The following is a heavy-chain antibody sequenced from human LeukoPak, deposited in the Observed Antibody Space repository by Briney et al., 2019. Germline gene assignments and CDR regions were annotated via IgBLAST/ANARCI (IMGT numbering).Heavy chain of an antibody. V-gene: IGHV1-18*01. CDR2: ISANNGNT. Sequence: ASVKVSCKASGYTFSIYGINWLRQAPGQGLEWMGWISANNGNTKYAQKFQGRVSMITETCPSTDYMERRRLSSVDAAVYYGARWYRRKPEIGINAGDHWGQGTMVTVSS. J-gene: IGHJ4*02. CDR3: ARWYRRKPEIGINAGDH. D-gene: IGHD1-14*01. CDR1: GYTFSIYG.